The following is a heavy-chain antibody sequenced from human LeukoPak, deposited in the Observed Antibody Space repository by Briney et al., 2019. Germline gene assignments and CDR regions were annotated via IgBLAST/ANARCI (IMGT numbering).Heavy chain of an antibody. Sequence: ASVKISCKAPGGTFSSYAISWVRQAPGQGLEWMGGIIPIFGTANYAQKFQGRVTITADESTSTAYMELSSLRSEDTAVYYCARDRRRGTTNWFDPWGQGTLVTVSS. J-gene: IGHJ5*02. CDR1: GGTFSSYA. V-gene: IGHV1-69*13. CDR3: ARDRRRGTTNWFDP. CDR2: IIPIFGTA. D-gene: IGHD1-7*01.